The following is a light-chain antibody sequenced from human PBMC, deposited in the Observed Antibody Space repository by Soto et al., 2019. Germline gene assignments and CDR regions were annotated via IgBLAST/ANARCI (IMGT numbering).Light chain of an antibody. CDR3: QQYDNLLPIT. CDR1: QDIDKN. J-gene: IGKJ5*01. CDR2: DAS. Sequence: IQLTQSPSSLSASVGDRVTITCQASQDIDKNLNWYQQKPGKAPKLLIYDASSLQTGVPSRFSGNGSATDFTFTISSLQPEDIATYYCQQYDNLLPITFGQGTRLEIK. V-gene: IGKV1-33*01.